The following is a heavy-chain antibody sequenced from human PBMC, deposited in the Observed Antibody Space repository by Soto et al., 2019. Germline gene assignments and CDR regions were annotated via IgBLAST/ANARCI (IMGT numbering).Heavy chain of an antibody. Sequence: GGSLRLSCAASGFTFDDYAMHWVRQAPGKGLEWVSGISWNSGSIGYADSVKGRFTISRDNAKNSLYLQMNSLRAEDTALYYCAKGLSIGVVAAETDAFDIWGQGTMVTVSS. D-gene: IGHD2-15*01. V-gene: IGHV3-9*01. J-gene: IGHJ3*02. CDR1: GFTFDDYA. CDR2: ISWNSGSI. CDR3: AKGLSIGVVAAETDAFDI.